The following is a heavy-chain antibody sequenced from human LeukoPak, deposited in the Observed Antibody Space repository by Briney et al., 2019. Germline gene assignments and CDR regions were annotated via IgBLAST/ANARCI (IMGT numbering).Heavy chain of an antibody. CDR1: GYTFTGYY. V-gene: IGHV1-2*02. D-gene: IGHD2-15*01. CDR2: INPNSGGT. Sequence: ASVKVSCKASGYTFTGYYMHWVRQAPGQGLEWMGWINPNSGGTNYAQKFQGRVTMTRDTSISTAYMEMSRLRSDDTAVYYCARDWSSTPRYYFGYWGQGTLVTVSS. CDR3: ARDWSSTPRYYFGY. J-gene: IGHJ4*02.